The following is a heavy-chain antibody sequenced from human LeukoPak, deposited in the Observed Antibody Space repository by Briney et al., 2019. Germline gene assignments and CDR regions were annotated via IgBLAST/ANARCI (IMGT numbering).Heavy chain of an antibody. D-gene: IGHD3-22*01. CDR2: IIPIFGTA. CDR1: GGTFSSYA. CDR3: ARDTYYYDSSGYHPISYYGMDV. J-gene: IGHJ6*02. V-gene: IGHV1-69*13. Sequence: SVKVSCKASGGTFSSYAISWVRQAPGQGLEWMGGIIPIFGTANHAQKFQGRVTITADESTSTAYMELSSLRSEDTAVYYCARDTYYYDSSGYHPISYYGMDVWGQGTTVTVSS.